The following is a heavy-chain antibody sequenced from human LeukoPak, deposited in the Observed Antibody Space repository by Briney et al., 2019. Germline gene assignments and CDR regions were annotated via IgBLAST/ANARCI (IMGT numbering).Heavy chain of an antibody. CDR3: AKDSSGWPNN. CDR1: GFTFSSYW. CDR2: ISYDGSNK. J-gene: IGHJ4*02. D-gene: IGHD6-19*01. Sequence: PGGSLRLSCAASGFTFSSYWMNWVRQAPGKGLEWVAVISYDGSNKYYADSVKGRFTISRDNSKNTLYLQMNSLRAEDTAVYYCAKDSSGWPNNWGQGTLVTVSS. V-gene: IGHV3-30*18.